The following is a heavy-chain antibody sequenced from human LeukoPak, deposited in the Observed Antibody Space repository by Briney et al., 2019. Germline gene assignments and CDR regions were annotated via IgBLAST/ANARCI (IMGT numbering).Heavy chain of an antibody. D-gene: IGHD2-21*02. V-gene: IGHV3-48*03. CDR2: ISSSGSTI. CDR3: VKIRGKDGVRDSFDM. Sequence: GGSLRLSCAASGFTFSSYEMNWVRQAPGKGLEWVSYISSSGSTIYYVDSVKGRFTISRDNAKNSLYLQMNNLRADDTAIYYCVKIRGKDGVRDSFDMWGQGTRVTVS. CDR1: GFTFSSYE. J-gene: IGHJ3*02.